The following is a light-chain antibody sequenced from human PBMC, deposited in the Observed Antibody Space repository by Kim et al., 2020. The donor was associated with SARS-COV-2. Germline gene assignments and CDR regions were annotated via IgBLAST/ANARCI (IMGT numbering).Light chain of an antibody. CDR1: QSISNW. J-gene: IGKJ4*01. CDR3: QQYNSYPLT. V-gene: IGKV1-5*01. Sequence: ASVGDRVTITGRASQSISNWLAWYQQKPGKAPKRLIYDASSLGSGVPSRISGSGSGTEFTLAISSLQSDDFATYYCQQYNSYPLTFGGGTKVDIK. CDR2: DAS.